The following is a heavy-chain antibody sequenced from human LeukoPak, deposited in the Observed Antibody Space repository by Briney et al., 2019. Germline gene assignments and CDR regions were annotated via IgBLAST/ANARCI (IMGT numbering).Heavy chain of an antibody. CDR3: AKVWDTFGGVIAHFDY. J-gene: IGHJ4*02. V-gene: IGHV3-23*01. CDR1: GFTFSNYA. CDR2: ISGSGGST. D-gene: IGHD3-16*02. Sequence: GGSLRLSCATSGFTFSNYAMSWVRQAPGKGLEWVSAISGSGGSTFYADAVKGRFTISRDNSKSTLYLQMSSLRAEDTAVYYCAKVWDTFGGVIAHFDYWGQGTLVTVSS.